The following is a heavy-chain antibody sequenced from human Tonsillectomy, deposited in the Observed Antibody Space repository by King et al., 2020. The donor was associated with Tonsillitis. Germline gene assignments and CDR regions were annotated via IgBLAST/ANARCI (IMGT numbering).Heavy chain of an antibody. CDR1: GFTFSNYA. D-gene: IGHD1-14*01. CDR3: ANHNGPDYFDY. J-gene: IGHJ4*02. V-gene: IGHV3-23*03. Sequence: DVQLVESGGGLVQPGGSLRLSCAVSGFTFSNYAMSWVRQAPGKGLEWVSVIYRGASSTCYVDSVKGLFTISRDNSKNTLYLQMNSLRAEDTAVYICANHNGPDYFDYWGQGTLVTVSS. CDR2: IYRGASST.